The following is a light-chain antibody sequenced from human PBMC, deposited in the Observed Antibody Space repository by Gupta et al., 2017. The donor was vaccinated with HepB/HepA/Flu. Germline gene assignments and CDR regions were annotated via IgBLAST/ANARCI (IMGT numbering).Light chain of an antibody. CDR1: INEVGSNNL. CDR3: CSSEGTGSIYI. V-gene: IGLV2-23*02. Sequence: QSPLTHLAPIPRSPRPSITTSCNGTINEVGSNNLVSWFKHHPGKVPKLMIYEVSKRPSGVSNRFSASKSDNTASLTISGLQAEDEADYYCCSSEGTGSIYIFGGGTKLTVL. CDR2: EVS. J-gene: IGLJ2*01.